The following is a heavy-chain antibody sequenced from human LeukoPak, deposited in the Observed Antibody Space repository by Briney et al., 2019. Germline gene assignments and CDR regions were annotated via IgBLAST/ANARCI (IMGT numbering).Heavy chain of an antibody. Sequence: ASVKVSCKASGYTFTSYYMHWVRQAPGQGLEWMGWINPSSGGTHYAQKFQGRVTMTRDTSTSTAYMELTWLRSDDTALYYCAREKGGRGYQTTVHFDYWGQGTLVTVSS. CDR2: INPSSGGT. J-gene: IGHJ4*02. D-gene: IGHD4-17*01. CDR1: GYTFTSYY. CDR3: AREKGGRGYQTTVHFDY. V-gene: IGHV1-2*02.